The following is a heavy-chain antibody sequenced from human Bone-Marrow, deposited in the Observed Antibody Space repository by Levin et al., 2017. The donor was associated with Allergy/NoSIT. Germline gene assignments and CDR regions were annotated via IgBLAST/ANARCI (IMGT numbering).Heavy chain of an antibody. D-gene: IGHD3-16*01. CDR3: ARVYVTSDWYDF. V-gene: IGHV3-74*01. Sequence: GESLKISCAASGFTFTSYWMHWVRQAPGKGLVWVSRINTDGSSTNYADSVKGRFTISRDNAKNTLYLQMNSLRAEDTAVYYCARVYVTSDWYDFWGQGTLVTVSS. CDR1: GFTFTSYW. CDR2: INTDGSST. J-gene: IGHJ5*01.